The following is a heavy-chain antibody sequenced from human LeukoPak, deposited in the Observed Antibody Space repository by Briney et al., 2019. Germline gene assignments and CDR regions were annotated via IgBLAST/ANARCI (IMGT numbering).Heavy chain of an antibody. CDR1: GGSISSSSYY. V-gene: IGHV4-39*01. J-gene: IGHJ4*02. CDR3: ARASTVATTGPSYFDY. Sequence: TSETLSLTCTVSGGSISSSSYYWGWIRQPPGKGLEWIGSIYYSGSTYYNPSLKSRVTISVDRSRNQFSLKLSSVTAADTAVYYCARASTVATTGPSYFDYWGQGTLVTVSS. CDR2: IYYSGST. D-gene: IGHD5-12*01.